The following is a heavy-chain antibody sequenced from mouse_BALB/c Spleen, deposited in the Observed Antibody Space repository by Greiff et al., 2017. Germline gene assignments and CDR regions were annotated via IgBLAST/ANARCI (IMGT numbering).Heavy chain of an antibody. CDR2: INPSNGRT. J-gene: IGHJ2*01. V-gene: IGHV1S81*02. CDR3: ASYYYGSSVYY. CDR1: GYTFTSYW. D-gene: IGHD1-1*01. Sequence: VQLQQPGAELVKPGASVKLSCKASGYTFTSYWMHWVKQRPGQGLEWIGEINPSNGRTNYNEKFKSKATLTVDKSSSTAYMQLSSLTSEDSAVYYCASYYYGSSVYYWGQGTTLTVSS.